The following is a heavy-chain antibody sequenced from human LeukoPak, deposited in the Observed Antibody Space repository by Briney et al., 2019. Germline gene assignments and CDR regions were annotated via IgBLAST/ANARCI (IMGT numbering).Heavy chain of an antibody. J-gene: IGHJ3*02. V-gene: IGHV3-49*04. CDR3: TRDPRGSYGPDAFDI. Sequence: GGSLRLSCTASGFSCGDYAMNWVRQAPGKGLEWVGFIRSKAYGGTTEYAASVKGRFTISRDDSKSIAYLQMNSLKTEDTAVYYCTRDPRGSYGPDAFDIWGQGTMVTVSS. D-gene: IGHD1-26*01. CDR2: IRSKAYGGTT. CDR1: GFSCGDYA.